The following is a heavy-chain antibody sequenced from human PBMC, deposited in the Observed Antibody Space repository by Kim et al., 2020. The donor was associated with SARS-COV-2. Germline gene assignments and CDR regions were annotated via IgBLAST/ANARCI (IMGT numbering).Heavy chain of an antibody. Sequence: GGSLRLSCTASGFTFGDYAMSWFRQAPGKGLEWVGFIRSKAYGGTTEYAASVKGRFTISRDDSKSIAYLQMNSLKTEDTAVYYCTRGSGITMVRADYWGQGTLVTVSS. J-gene: IGHJ4*02. V-gene: IGHV3-49*03. D-gene: IGHD3-10*01. CDR2: IRSKAYGGTT. CDR3: TRGSGITMVRADY. CDR1: GFTFGDYA.